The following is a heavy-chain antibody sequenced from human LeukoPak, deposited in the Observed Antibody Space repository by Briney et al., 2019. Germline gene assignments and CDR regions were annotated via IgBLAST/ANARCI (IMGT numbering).Heavy chain of an antibody. CDR2: INDNGGQR. J-gene: IGHJ4*01. Sequence: PGGTLRLSCAASGFAFKNYAMTWVGQAPGQGLQGVSNINDNGGQRHYADSVKGRFTISRDNSKNTLFLQMDSLRAEDTAVYYCAKTQWKVGATDYFDYWGHGILVTVSS. V-gene: IGHV3-23*01. CDR1: GFAFKNYA. CDR3: AKTQWKVGATDYFDY. D-gene: IGHD1-26*01.